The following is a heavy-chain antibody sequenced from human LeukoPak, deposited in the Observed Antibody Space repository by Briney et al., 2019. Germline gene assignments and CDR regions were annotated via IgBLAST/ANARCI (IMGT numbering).Heavy chain of an antibody. CDR3: ARRGVFNDFDY. D-gene: IGHD3-10*01. J-gene: IGHJ4*02. CDR1: GYNSTSYW. Sequence: GESLKISCKGSGYNSTSYWIGWVRQMSGKGLEWMGIIHPGDSGIKYSPSFQGQVTISADKSIGTAYLQWSSLKASDTARYYCARRGVFNDFDYWGQGTLVTVSS. V-gene: IGHV5-51*01. CDR2: IHPGDSGI.